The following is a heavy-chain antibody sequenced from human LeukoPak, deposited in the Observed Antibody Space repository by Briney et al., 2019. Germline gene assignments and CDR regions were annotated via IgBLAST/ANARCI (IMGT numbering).Heavy chain of an antibody. V-gene: IGHV1-69*13. J-gene: IGHJ4*02. D-gene: IGHD1-26*01. CDR1: GGTFSSYA. Sequence: ASVKVSCKASGGTFSSYAISWVRQAPGQGLEWMGGIIPIFGTANYAQKFQGRVTITADESTSTAYMELSSLRSEDTAVYYCATDIKGGWEWELPIPTYYFDYWGQGTLVTVSS. CDR2: IIPIFGTA. CDR3: ATDIKGGWEWELPIPTYYFDY.